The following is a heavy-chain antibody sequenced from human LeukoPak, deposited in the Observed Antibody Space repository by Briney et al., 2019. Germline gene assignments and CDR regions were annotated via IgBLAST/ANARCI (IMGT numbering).Heavy chain of an antibody. CDR1: VGTFSIYA. Sequence: ASVKVSFTASVGTFSIYAISWVRQAPGQGLEWMGRIIPIFGTANYAQKFQGRVTITADKSTSTAYMELSSLRSEDTAVYYCARDTPYIVGATASGGDWGQGTLVTVSS. V-gene: IGHV1-69*06. CDR3: ARDTPYIVGATASGGD. CDR2: IIPIFGTA. D-gene: IGHD1-26*01. J-gene: IGHJ4*02.